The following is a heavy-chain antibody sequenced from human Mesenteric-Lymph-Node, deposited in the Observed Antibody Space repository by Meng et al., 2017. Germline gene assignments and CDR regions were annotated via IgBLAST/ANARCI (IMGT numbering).Heavy chain of an antibody. Sequence: QVQLQQWGAGLLKPSETLSLTCAVYGGSFSGYYWSWIRQPPGKGLEWIGYMDYRGSTFYNPSLKSRVTISVDTSKNQFSLKLSSVTAADTAVYYCARGYYDSSGYGYWYFDLWGRGTLVTVSS. CDR2: MDYRGST. D-gene: IGHD3-22*01. J-gene: IGHJ2*01. CDR3: ARGYYDSSGYGYWYFDL. CDR1: GGSFSGYY. V-gene: IGHV4-34*01.